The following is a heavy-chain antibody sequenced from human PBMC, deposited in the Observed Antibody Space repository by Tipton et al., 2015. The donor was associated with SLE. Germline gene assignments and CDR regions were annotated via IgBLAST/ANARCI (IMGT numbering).Heavy chain of an antibody. J-gene: IGHJ4*02. CDR2: IYYSGST. V-gene: IGHV4-59*11. Sequence: TLSLTCTVSGGSISSHYWSWIRQPPGKGLEWIGYIYYSGSTNYNPSLKSRVTISVDTSKNPFSLKLSSVTAADTAVYYCARGSGLRPLGDYWGQGTLVTVSS. CDR3: ARGSGLRPLGDY. CDR1: GGSISSHY. D-gene: IGHD4-17*01.